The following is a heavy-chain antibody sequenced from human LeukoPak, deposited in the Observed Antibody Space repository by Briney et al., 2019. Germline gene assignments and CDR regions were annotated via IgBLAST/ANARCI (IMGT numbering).Heavy chain of an antibody. V-gene: IGHV4-30-2*01. CDR1: GGSISSGGYS. J-gene: IGHJ4*02. CDR3: ARGPHEGSFDY. CDR2: IYHSGST. Sequence: SETLSLTCAVSGGSISSGGYSWSWIRQPPGKGLEWIGYIYHSGSTYYNPSLKSRVTISVDRSKNQFSLKLSSVTAADTAVYYCARGPHEGSFDYWGQGTLVTVSS.